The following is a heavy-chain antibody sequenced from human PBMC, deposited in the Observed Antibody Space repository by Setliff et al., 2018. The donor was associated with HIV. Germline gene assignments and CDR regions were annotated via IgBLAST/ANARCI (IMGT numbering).Heavy chain of an antibody. V-gene: IGHV4-39*01. J-gene: IGHJ6*03. CDR1: GGSISSSSYY. CDR3: ARSFGYGSGSYPYYYYMDV. CDR2: IYYSGST. Sequence: SETLSLTCTVSGGSISSSSYYWGWIRQPPGKGLEWIGTIYYSGSTYYNPSLKSRVTITVDTSKNQFSLKLSSVTAADTAVYYCARSFGYGSGSYPYYYYMDVWGKGTTVTVSS. D-gene: IGHD3-10*01.